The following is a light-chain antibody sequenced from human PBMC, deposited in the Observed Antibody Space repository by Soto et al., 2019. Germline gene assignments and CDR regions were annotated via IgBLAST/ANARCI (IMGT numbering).Light chain of an antibody. Sequence: DIQITQSPSTLSASVGDRVTITCRASQSISSLLALYQQKPGKAPKLLIYDASSLESGVPSRFSGSGSGTEFTLTISSLQPDDFATYYCQQYNSYPFTLGPGTKVDIK. CDR2: DAS. CDR3: QQYNSYPFT. CDR1: QSISSL. J-gene: IGKJ3*01. V-gene: IGKV1-5*01.